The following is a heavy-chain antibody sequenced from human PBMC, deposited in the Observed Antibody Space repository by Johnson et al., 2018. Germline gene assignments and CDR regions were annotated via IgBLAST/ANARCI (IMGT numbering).Heavy chain of an antibody. D-gene: IGHD3-9*01. J-gene: IGHJ6*03. V-gene: IGHV3-30-3*01. CDR3: GRDPYFDTGYCDYYMDV. CDR2: ISYDGSNK. Sequence: QVQLVQSGGGVVQPGRSLRLSCAASGFTFSSYAMHWVRQAPGKGLEWVALISYDGSNKYFADSVKGRFTISGDNSKNTLYRQMNSLRAEETAVYYGGRDPYFDTGYCDYYMDVWGKGTTVTVSS. CDR1: GFTFSSYA.